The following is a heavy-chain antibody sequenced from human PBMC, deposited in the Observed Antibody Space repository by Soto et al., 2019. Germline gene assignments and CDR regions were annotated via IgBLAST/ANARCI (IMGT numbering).Heavy chain of an antibody. CDR3: ASAGGLGAVAVDY. V-gene: IGHV4-30-2*01. Sequence: QLQLQESGSGLVKPSQTLSLTCAVSGGSISSGGYSWSWIRQPPGKGLEWIGYIYHGSTYYNPSPKRRVTIEVDRSKNQCSLKLSSVPAEDTAVYYCASAGGLGAVAVDYWGQGTLVTVSS. J-gene: IGHJ4*02. CDR2: IYHGST. CDR1: GGSISSGGYS. D-gene: IGHD6-19*01.